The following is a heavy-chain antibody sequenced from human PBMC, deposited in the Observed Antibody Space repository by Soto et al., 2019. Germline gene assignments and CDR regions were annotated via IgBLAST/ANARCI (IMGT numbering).Heavy chain of an antibody. V-gene: IGHV4-39*01. CDR3: VRTEGYCSGGSCWSLVPFDY. CDR2: IYYSGST. J-gene: IGHJ4*02. CDR1: GGSISSSSYY. Sequence: KQSQTLSLTCTVSGGSISSSSYYWGWIRQPPGKGLEWIGSIYYSGSTYYNPSLKSRVTISVDTSKNQFSLKLSSVTAADTAVYYCVRTEGYCSGGSCWSLVPFDYWGQGTLVTVSS. D-gene: IGHD2-15*01.